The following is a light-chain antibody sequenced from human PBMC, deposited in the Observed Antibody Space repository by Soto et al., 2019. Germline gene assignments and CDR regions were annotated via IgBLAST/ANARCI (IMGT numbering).Light chain of an antibody. V-gene: IGLV2-8*01. Sequence: QSALTQPPSASGSLGQSVTISCTGTNNDIGAYNFVSWYQRHPDKAPKLIIYEVNKRPSGVPDRFSGSKSGNTASLTVSGLQTEDEAYYFCASYAGANIVYVFGSETKLTVL. CDR1: NNDIGAYNF. CDR3: ASYAGANIVYV. CDR2: EVN. J-gene: IGLJ1*01.